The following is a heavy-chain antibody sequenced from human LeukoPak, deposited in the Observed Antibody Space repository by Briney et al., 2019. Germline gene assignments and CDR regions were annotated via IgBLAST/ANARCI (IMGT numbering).Heavy chain of an antibody. V-gene: IGHV3-30*18. CDR3: AENGY. Sequence: GGSLRLSCAASGFTFSSYGMHWVRQAPDKGLEWVAVISYDGSNKYYADSVKGRFTISRDNSKNTLYLQMNSLRAEDTAVYYCAENGYWGQGTLVTVSS. J-gene: IGHJ4*02. CDR2: ISYDGSNK. CDR1: GFTFSSYG.